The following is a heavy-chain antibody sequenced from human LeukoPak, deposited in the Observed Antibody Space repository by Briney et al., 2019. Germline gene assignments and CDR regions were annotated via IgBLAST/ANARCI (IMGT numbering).Heavy chain of an antibody. D-gene: IGHD2-15*01. Sequence: GGSLRLPCAASGYTFSSYSMNWVRQAPGKGLEWVSSISSSSSSYMYYADSVKGRFTISRDNSKNTLYLQMNSLRAEDTAIYYCAKNGDRGAYCTGGTCYPYFYYYMDVWGKGTTVTI. CDR2: ISSSSSSYM. CDR1: GYTFSSYS. CDR3: AKNGDRGAYCTGGTCYPYFYYYMDV. J-gene: IGHJ6*03. V-gene: IGHV3-21*04.